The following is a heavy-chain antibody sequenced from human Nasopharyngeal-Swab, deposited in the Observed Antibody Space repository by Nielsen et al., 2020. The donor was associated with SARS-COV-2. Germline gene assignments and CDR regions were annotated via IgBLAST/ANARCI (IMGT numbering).Heavy chain of an antibody. D-gene: IGHD1-7*01. CDR3: ARQTQLLAFDI. J-gene: IGHJ3*02. V-gene: IGHV4-31*03. Sequence: SETLSLTCTVSGGSISSGGYYWSWIRQHPGKGLEWIGYIYYSGSTYYNPSLKSRVTISVDTSKNQFSLKLSSVTAADTAVYYCARQTQLLAFDIWGQGTMVTVSS. CDR2: IYYSGST. CDR1: GGSISSGGYY.